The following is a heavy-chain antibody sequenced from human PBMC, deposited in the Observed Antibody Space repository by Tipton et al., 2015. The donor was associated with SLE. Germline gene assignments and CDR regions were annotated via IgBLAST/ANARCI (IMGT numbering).Heavy chain of an antibody. CDR3: ARPAGGADAFDI. Sequence: TLSLTCTVSGGSISSGGYYWSWIRQHPGKGLEWIGYIYYSGSTYCNPSLKSRVTISVDTSKNQFSLKLSSVTAADTAVYYCARPAGGADAFDIWGQWTMVTVSS. CDR2: IYYSGST. V-gene: IGHV4-31*03. J-gene: IGHJ3*02. CDR1: GGSISSGGYY. D-gene: IGHD2-8*02.